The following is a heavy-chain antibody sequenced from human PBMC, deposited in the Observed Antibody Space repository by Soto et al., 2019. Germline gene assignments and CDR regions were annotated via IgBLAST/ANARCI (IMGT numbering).Heavy chain of an antibody. CDR3: ARALLRENSPSSSWYRTAPAQLYYYYYYGMDV. CDR2: IIPIFGTA. CDR1: GGTFSSYA. V-gene: IGHV1-69*12. J-gene: IGHJ6*02. Sequence: QVQLVQSGAEVKKPGSSVKVSCKASGGTFSSYAISWVRQAPGQGLEWMGGIIPIFGTANYAQKFQGRVTITADESTSTAYMELSSLRSEDTAVYYCARALLRENSPSSSWYRTAPAQLYYYYYYGMDVWGQGTTVTVSS. D-gene: IGHD6-13*01.